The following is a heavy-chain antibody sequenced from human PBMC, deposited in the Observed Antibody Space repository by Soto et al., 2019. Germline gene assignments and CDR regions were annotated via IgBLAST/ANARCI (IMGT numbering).Heavy chain of an antibody. CDR1: GFSLSTSGVG. J-gene: IGHJ4*02. CDR2: IYWNDDK. CDR3: AHSAPLNLAAAVFHPDY. V-gene: IGHV2-5*01. D-gene: IGHD6-13*01. Sequence: SGPTLVNPTQTLTLTCTFSGFSLSTSGVGVGWIRQPPGKALEWLALIYWNDDKRYSPSLKSRLTITKDTSKNQVVLTMTNMDPVDTATYYCAHSAPLNLAAAVFHPDYWGQGTLVTVSS.